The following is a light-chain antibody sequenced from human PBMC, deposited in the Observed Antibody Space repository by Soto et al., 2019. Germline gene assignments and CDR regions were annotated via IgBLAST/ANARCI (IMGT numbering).Light chain of an antibody. J-gene: IGLJ7*01. CDR1: NSNIGSNT. V-gene: IGLV1-44*01. Sequence: QSVLTQPPSASGTPGQRVTISCSGSNSNIGSNTVNWYQQVPGTAPKLLIYSDFQRPSGVPDRFSGSTSGTSASLAICGLQSEDEADYYCAAWDDSLDGPMVFGGGTQLTVL. CDR3: AAWDDSLDGPMV. CDR2: SDF.